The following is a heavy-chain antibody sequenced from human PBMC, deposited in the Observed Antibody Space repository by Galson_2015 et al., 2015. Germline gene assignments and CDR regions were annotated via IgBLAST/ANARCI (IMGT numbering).Heavy chain of an antibody. CDR2: VTITGDT. V-gene: IGHV3-13*01. D-gene: IGHD2-2*02. Sequence: SLRLSCAASGFTFRAYDMHWVRQAPGKGLEWVSTVTITGDTYYADSVKGRFTISREDARNSFYLQMNNLRAGDTAVYFCTREAPLNLLYAALNAGMDVWSPGTTVTVSS. CDR3: TREAPLNLLYAALNAGMDV. CDR1: GFTFRAYD. J-gene: IGHJ6*02.